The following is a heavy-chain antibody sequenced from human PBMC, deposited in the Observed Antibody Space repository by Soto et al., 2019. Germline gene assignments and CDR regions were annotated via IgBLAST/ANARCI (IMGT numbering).Heavy chain of an antibody. Sequence: SETLSLTCTVSGGSISSSSYYWGWIRQPPGKGLEWIGSIYYSGSTYYNPSLKSRVTISVDASKNQFSLKLSSVTAADTAVYYCARLALGNYYDSSGYYYYYYGMDVWGQGTTVTVSS. D-gene: IGHD3-22*01. CDR2: IYYSGST. CDR1: GGSISSSSYY. J-gene: IGHJ6*02. V-gene: IGHV4-39*01. CDR3: ARLALGNYYDSSGYYYYYYGMDV.